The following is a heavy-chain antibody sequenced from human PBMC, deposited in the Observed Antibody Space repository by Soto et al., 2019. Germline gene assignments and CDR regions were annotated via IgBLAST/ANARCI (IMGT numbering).Heavy chain of an antibody. CDR3: ARDLTSVRGS. J-gene: IGHJ4*02. V-gene: IGHV1-69*06. D-gene: IGHD3-10*01. Sequence: QVQMVQSGAEVKKPGSSARVSCKVSGGTFSRHSISWVRQAPGQGLEWMGGIIPIFDATKYAQKFQGRLTITAEKATTTFNMDLSGLSAEDTAIYYCARDLTSVRGSWVQGTLDTVS. CDR1: GGTFSRHS. CDR2: IIPIFDAT.